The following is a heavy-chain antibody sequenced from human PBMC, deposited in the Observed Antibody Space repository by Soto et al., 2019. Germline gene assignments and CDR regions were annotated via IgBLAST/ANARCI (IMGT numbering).Heavy chain of an antibody. Sequence: QVHLQQWGAGLLKPSETLSLTCAVYGGSFSGYYWSWIRQPPGKGLEWIGEINNSGSTNYNPSLKSRVSISVGTSNNQFSLKLRSVTAADTAVYYCARGRGDGYNQDWYFDLWGRGTLVTVSS. CDR2: INNSGST. J-gene: IGHJ2*01. V-gene: IGHV4-34*01. CDR3: ARGRGDGYNQDWYFDL. CDR1: GGSFSGYY. D-gene: IGHD3-10*01.